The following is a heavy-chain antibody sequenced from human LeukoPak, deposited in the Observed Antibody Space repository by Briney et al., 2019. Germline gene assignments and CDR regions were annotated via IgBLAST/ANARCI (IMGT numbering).Heavy chain of an antibody. V-gene: IGHV3-23*01. D-gene: IGHD3-3*02. Sequence: GGSLRLSCAASGFTFSSYTMNWVRQAPGKGLEWVSGISANGGNTYYADSVKGRFTISRDNSKNTLYLQMNSLRAEDTAVYYCAKAGSIRFDYWGQGTLVTVSS. CDR2: ISANGGNT. CDR3: AKAGSIRFDY. J-gene: IGHJ4*02. CDR1: GFTFSSYT.